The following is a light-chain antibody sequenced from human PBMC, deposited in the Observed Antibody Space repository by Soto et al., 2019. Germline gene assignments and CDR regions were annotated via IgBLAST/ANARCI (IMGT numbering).Light chain of an antibody. CDR1: SSDVGAYDF. J-gene: IGLJ2*01. CDR3: SSYAGINIWR. V-gene: IGLV2-8*01. CDR2: EVR. Sequence: QSALTQPPSASGSPGQSVTISCTGTSSDVGAYDFVSWYQQHPTKAPKLLIFEVRKRPSGVPDRFSGSKSGNSSSLTVSGLQTEDEADYYCSSYAGINIWRFAGGTKLTVL.